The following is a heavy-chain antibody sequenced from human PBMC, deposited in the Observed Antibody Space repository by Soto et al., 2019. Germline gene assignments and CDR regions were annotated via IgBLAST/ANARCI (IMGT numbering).Heavy chain of an antibody. D-gene: IGHD3-22*01. Sequence: EVQLVESGGGLVQPGGSLKLSCAASGFTFSGSAMHWVRQASGKGLEWVGRIRSKANSYATAYAASVKGRFTISRDDSKNTAYLQMNSLKTEDTAVYYCTRQREGGYESYGMDVWGQGTTVTVSS. V-gene: IGHV3-73*02. CDR2: IRSKANSYAT. CDR1: GFTFSGSA. CDR3: TRQREGGYESYGMDV. J-gene: IGHJ6*02.